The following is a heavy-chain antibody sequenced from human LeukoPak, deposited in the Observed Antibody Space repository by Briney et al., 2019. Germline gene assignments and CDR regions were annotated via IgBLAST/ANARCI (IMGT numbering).Heavy chain of an antibody. CDR2: INTSGNT. Sequence: SETLSLTCNVSGGSISTYYWSWIRQPAGNGLEWVGRINTSGNTNYNPSLKSRVTMSVDASKNQFSLNLSSVTAADTAVYYCARARGGSGSYGHFEYWGQGTLVTVSS. V-gene: IGHV4-4*07. CDR3: ARARGGSGSYGHFEY. CDR1: GGSISTYY. J-gene: IGHJ4*02. D-gene: IGHD1-26*01.